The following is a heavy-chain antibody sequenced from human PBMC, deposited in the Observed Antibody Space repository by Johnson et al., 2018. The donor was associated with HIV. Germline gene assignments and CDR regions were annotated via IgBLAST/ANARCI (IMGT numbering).Heavy chain of an antibody. D-gene: IGHD6-6*01. CDR3: AKDKGIAARHRSAHAFDI. CDR1: GFTFDDYA. V-gene: IGHV3-9*01. J-gene: IGHJ3*02. CDR2: ISWNSGSL. Sequence: VQLVESGGGLVQPGRSLRLSCAASGFTFDDYAMHWVRQAPGKGLEWVSGISWNSGSLGYADSVKGRFTISRDNAKNSLHLQMNSLRVEGTALYYCAKDKGIAARHRSAHAFDIWGQGTMVTVSS.